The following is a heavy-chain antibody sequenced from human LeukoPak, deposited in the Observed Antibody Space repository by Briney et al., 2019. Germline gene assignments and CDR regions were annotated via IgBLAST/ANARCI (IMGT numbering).Heavy chain of an antibody. CDR1: GGSISSGGYY. V-gene: IGHV4-39*01. J-gene: IGHJ4*02. D-gene: IGHD3-3*01. CDR2: IYYSGST. CDR3: AYVFWSGSFDY. Sequence: SETLSLTCTVSGGSISSGGYYWSWIRQHPGKGLEWIGSIYYSGSTYYNPSLKSRVTISVDTSKNQFSLKLSSVTAADTAVYYCAYVFWSGSFDYWGQGTLVTVSS.